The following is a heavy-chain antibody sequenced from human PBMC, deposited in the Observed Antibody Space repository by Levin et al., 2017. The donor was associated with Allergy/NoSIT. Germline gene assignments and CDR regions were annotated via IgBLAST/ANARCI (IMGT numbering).Heavy chain of an antibody. V-gene: IGHV1-18*01. CDR3: ARGRLGGSYFFAPDAFDI. CDR2: ISAYNGNT. D-gene: IGHD1-26*01. CDR1: GYTFTSYG. J-gene: IGHJ3*02. Sequence: GASVKVSCKASGYTFTSYGISWVRQAPGQGLEWMGWISAYNGNTNYAQKLQGRVTMTTDTSTSTAYMELRSLRSDDTAVYYCARGRLGGSYFFAPDAFDIWGQGTMVTVSS.